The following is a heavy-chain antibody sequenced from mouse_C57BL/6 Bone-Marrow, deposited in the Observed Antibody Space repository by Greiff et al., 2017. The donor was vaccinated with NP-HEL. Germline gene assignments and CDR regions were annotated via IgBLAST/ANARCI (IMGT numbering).Heavy chain of an antibody. V-gene: IGHV1-64*01. CDR2: IHPNSGST. D-gene: IGHD2-1*01. J-gene: IGHJ3*01. CDR1: GYTFTSYW. Sequence: VQLQQPGAELVKPGASVKLSCKASGYTFTSYWMHWVKQRPGQGLEWIGMIHPNSGSTNYNEKFKSKATLTVDKSSSTAYMQLSSLTSEDSAVYYCARNYYGKWLFAYWGQGTLVTVSA. CDR3: ARNYYGKWLFAY.